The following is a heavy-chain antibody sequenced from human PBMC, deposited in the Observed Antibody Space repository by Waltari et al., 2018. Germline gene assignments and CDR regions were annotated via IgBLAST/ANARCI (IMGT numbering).Heavy chain of an antibody. CDR2: INHSGST. D-gene: IGHD2-15*01. CDR1: GGSFSGYY. J-gene: IGHJ4*02. Sequence: QVQLQQWGAGLLKPSETLSLTCAVYGGSFSGYYWSWIRQPPGKGLEGIGEINHSGSTNHNPTLNVRVTISVDTSKNQVSLKLSSVTAADTAVYYCARSGGIYCSGGSCYPFEYWGQGTLVTVSS. V-gene: IGHV4-34*01. CDR3: ARSGGIYCSGGSCYPFEY.